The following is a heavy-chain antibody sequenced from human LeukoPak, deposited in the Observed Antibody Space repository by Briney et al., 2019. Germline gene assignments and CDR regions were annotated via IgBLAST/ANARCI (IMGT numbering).Heavy chain of an antibody. CDR3: ASMNSPYYYYYMDV. CDR2: IYYSGST. D-gene: IGHD1/OR15-1a*01. CDR1: GGSISSYY. V-gene: IGHV4-59*01. J-gene: IGHJ6*03. Sequence: NPSETLSLTCTVSGGSISSYYWSWIRQPPGKGLEWIGYIYYSGSTNYNPSPKSRVTISVDTSKNQFSLKLSSVTAADTAVDYCASMNSPYYYYYMDVWGKGTTVTVSS.